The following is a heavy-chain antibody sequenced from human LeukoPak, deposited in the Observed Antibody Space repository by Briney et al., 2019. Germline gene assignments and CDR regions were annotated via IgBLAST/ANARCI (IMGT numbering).Heavy chain of an antibody. J-gene: IGHJ4*02. CDR3: AGGRRHLVHGPLDY. Sequence: PGGSLRLSCAASGFTFSSYAMSWVRQAPGKGLEWVSSISGSGGSTYYADSVKGRFTISRGNSKNMLYLQMNSLRAEDTAVYYCAGGRRHLVHGPLDYWGQGTLVTVSS. V-gene: IGHV3-23*01. CDR1: GFTFSSYA. D-gene: IGHD6-13*01. CDR2: ISGSGGST.